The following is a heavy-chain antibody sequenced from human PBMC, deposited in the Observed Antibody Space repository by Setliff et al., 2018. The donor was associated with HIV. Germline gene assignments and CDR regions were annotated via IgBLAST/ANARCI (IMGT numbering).Heavy chain of an antibody. CDR3: ARDFLGDGYMDV. Sequence: PGGSLRLSCAASGFTFSRYSMNWVRQVPGKGLEWVSSLSSSSSYIYHADSVKGRFTISRDNARNSLYLQMNSLRAEDTAVYYCARDFLGDGYMDVWGKGTTVTVSS. CDR2: LSSSSSYI. CDR1: GFTFSRYS. D-gene: IGHD3-16*01. V-gene: IGHV3-21*01. J-gene: IGHJ6*03.